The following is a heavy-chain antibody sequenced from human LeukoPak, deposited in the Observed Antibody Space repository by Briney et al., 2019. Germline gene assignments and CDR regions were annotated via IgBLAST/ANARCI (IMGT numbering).Heavy chain of an antibody. CDR1: GGSISSGDYY. CDR3: ARTGDYCGGDCYPDWYFDL. CDR2: IYYSGST. D-gene: IGHD2-21*02. V-gene: IGHV4-30-4*01. Sequence: SQTLSLTCTVSGGSISSGDYYWSWIRQPPGKGLEWSGYIYYSGSTYYNPSLKSRVTISVDTPKNQFSLKLSSVTAADTAVYYCARTGDYCGGDCYPDWYFDLWGRGTLVTVSS. J-gene: IGHJ2*01.